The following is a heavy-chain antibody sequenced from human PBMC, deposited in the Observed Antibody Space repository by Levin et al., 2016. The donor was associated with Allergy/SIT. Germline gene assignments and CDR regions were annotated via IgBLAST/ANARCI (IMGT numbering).Heavy chain of an antibody. CDR1: GFTFSSYA. D-gene: IGHD4-17*01. CDR2: ISGSGGST. J-gene: IGHJ4*02. V-gene: IGHV3-23*01. Sequence: GESLKISCAASGFTFSSYAMSWVRQAPGKGLEWVSAISGSGGSTYYADSVKGRFTISRDNSKNTLYLQMNSLRAEDTAVYYCANQHGDEGYWGQGTLVTVSS. CDR3: ANQHGDEGY.